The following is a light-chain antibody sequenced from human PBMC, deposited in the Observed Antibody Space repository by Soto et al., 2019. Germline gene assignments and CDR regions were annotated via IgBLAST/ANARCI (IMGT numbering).Light chain of an antibody. CDR1: QAISSW. Sequence: DIQMTQSPSSVSASVGDRVTSTCRASQAISSWLAWYQQKPGKAPYLLIYAASNLQSGVPSRFSGSGSGTDFTLTISSLQPEDFATYYCQQANSFPLTFGGGTRVEIK. CDR2: AAS. V-gene: IGKV1-12*01. J-gene: IGKJ4*01. CDR3: QQANSFPLT.